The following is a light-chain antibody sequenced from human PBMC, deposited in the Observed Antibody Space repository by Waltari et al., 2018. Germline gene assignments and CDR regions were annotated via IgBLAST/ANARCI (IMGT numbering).Light chain of an antibody. V-gene: IGKV3-20*01. CDR1: QGVGKY. J-gene: IGKJ1*01. CDR2: HTS. Sequence: EFVLTQSPGTLSLSPGERATLSCRASQGVGKYLAWYQQRPGQAPRLLLYHTSIRATGIPDRFSGSGYGTDVSLTISRLEPEDFAVYYCQKYDFLPATFGQGP. CDR3: QKYDFLPAT.